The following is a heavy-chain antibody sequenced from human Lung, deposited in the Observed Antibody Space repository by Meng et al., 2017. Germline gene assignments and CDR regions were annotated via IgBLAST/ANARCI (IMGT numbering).Heavy chain of an antibody. CDR3: ARSQQWLDS. V-gene: IGHV6-1*01. CDR2: TYYRSKWYN. J-gene: IGHJ4*02. CDR1: GDSVSSNSAA. D-gene: IGHD6-19*01. Sequence: QVHLQQSGPGLVKPSQTLSLPGAISGDSVSSNSAAWNWIRQSPWRGLEGLGRTYYRSKWYNGYAVSVRSRITINPDTSKNQFSLQLNSVTPEDTAVYYCARSQQWLDSWGQGTLVTVSS.